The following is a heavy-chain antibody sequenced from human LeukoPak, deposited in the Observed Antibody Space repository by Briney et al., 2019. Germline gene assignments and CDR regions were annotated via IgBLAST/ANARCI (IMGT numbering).Heavy chain of an antibody. Sequence: KAEGSLRLSCAASGFTFSRYSMNWVRQAPGKGLEWVSSISSSSYIYYADSVKGRFTISRDNAKNSLYLQMNSLRAEETVVCFCAREGGGYSEVFDIWGQRTMVTVSS. V-gene: IGHV3-21*01. CDR3: AREGGGYSEVFDI. J-gene: IGHJ3*02. CDR2: ISSSSYI. D-gene: IGHD1-26*01. CDR1: GFTFSRYS.